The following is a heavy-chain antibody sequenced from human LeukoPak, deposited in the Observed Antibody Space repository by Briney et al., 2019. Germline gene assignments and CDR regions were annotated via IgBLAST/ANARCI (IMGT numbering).Heavy chain of an antibody. D-gene: IGHD3-16*01. J-gene: IGHJ4*02. V-gene: IGHV5-51*01. CDR3: ARHPYDVFAGYYLDY. CDR2: IYPDDSDI. CDR1: GYKFTSYW. Sequence: GESLKISCKASGYKFTSYWIGWVRQMPGKGPEWMGIIYPDDSDIRYSPSFQGQGTISADKSLSTAYLQWSSLKASDSAMYYCARHPYDVFAGYYLDYWGQGTLVTVSS.